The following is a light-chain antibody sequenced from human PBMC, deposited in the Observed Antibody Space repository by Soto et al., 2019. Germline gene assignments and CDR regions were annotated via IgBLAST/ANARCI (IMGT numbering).Light chain of an antibody. V-gene: IGKV3-20*01. J-gene: IGKJ4*01. CDR2: DTS. CDR1: QSVSSY. CDR3: QQYGSSPLT. Sequence: EIVLTQSPGTLSLSVGXXVXXSXRASQSVSSYLAWYQQTPGQAPRLLIYDTSNRATGTPDRFSGSGSGTDFTLTISRLEPEDFTVYYCQQYGSSPLTFGGGTTVEIK.